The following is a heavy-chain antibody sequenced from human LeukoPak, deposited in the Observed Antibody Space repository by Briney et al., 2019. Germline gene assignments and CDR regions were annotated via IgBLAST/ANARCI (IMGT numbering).Heavy chain of an antibody. CDR3: AAGWYAPDY. J-gene: IGHJ4*02. D-gene: IGHD6-19*01. CDR1: GGSISSSSYY. CDR2: IYYSGTT. Sequence: SETLSLTCTVSGGSISSSSYYWGWIRQSPGKGLEWIGSIYYSGTTYYNPSLKSRVTISVDTSKNQFSLKVSSVTAADTAVYYCAAGWYAPDYWGQGTLVTVSS. V-gene: IGHV4-39*07.